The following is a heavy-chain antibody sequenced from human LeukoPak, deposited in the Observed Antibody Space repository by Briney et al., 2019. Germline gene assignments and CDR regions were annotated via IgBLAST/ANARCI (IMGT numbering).Heavy chain of an antibody. CDR2: IYTSGST. J-gene: IGHJ5*02. CDR1: GGSISSGSYY. CDR3: AREIPQRYNWFDP. V-gene: IGHV4-61*02. Sequence: ASETLSLTCTVSGGSISSGSYYWSWIRQPAGKGLEWTGRIYTSGSTNYNPSLKSRVTISVDTSKNQFSLKLSSVTAADTAVYYCAREIPQRYNWFDPWGQGTLVTVSS.